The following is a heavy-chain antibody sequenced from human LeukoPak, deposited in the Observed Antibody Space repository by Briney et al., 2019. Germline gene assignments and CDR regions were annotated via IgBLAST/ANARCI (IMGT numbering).Heavy chain of an antibody. CDR3: ASSFLEWLAPFDY. CDR2: IYHSGST. CDR1: GYSISSGYY. Sequence: TSETLSLTCAVSGYSISSGYYWGWIRQPPGKGLEWIGSIYHSGSTYYNPSLKSRVTISVDTSKNQFSLKLSSVTAADTAVYYCASSFLEWLAPFDYWGQGTLVTVSS. V-gene: IGHV4-38-2*01. J-gene: IGHJ4*02. D-gene: IGHD3-3*01.